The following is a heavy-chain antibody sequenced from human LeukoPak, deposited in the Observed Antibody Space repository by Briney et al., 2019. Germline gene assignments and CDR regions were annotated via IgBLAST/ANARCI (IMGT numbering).Heavy chain of an antibody. J-gene: IGHJ5*02. CDR2: ISAYNGNT. V-gene: IGHV1-18*01. Sequence: GASVKVSCKASGYTFTSYGISWVRQAPGQGLEWMGWISAYNGNTNYAQKLQGRVTMTTDTSTSTAYMELRSLRSDDTAVYYCARAWGGYCSGGSCTNWLDPWGQGTLVTVSS. CDR3: ARAWGGYCSGGSCTNWLDP. D-gene: IGHD2-15*01. CDR1: GYTFTSYG.